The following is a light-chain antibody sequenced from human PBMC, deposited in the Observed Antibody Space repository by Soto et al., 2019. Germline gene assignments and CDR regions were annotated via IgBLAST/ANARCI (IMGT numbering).Light chain of an antibody. CDR2: AAS. V-gene: IGKV1-39*01. CDR1: QGIRND. J-gene: IGKJ5*01. Sequence: DIQMTQSPSSLSASVGDRVTITCRASQGIRNDLGWYQQKPGKAPKLLIYAASSLQSGVPSRFSGSESGTDFTLTITSLQPEDCATYYCQQTYATPITFGQGTRLEI. CDR3: QQTYATPIT.